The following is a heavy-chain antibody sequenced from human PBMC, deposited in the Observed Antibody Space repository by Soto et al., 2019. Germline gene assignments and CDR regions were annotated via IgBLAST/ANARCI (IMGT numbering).Heavy chain of an antibody. D-gene: IGHD2-2*01. Sequence: ALVKVYWKGSGYTFPSYGVSWVRQAPGQGLEWMGWISAYNGNTNYAQKLQGRVTMTTDTSTSTAYMELRSLRSDDTAVYYCARDYIVVVPAATYPAFDIWGQGTMVTVSS. V-gene: IGHV1-18*01. J-gene: IGHJ3*02. CDR1: GYTFPSYG. CDR2: ISAYNGNT. CDR3: ARDYIVVVPAATYPAFDI.